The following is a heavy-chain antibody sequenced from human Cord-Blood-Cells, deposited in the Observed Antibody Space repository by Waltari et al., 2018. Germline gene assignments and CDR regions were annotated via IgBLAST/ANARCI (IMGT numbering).Heavy chain of an antibody. V-gene: IGHV3-9*01. J-gene: IGHJ4*02. CDR2: ISWNSGSI. CDR1: GFTFDDYA. D-gene: IGHD2-2*01. Sequence: EVQLVESGGGLVQPGRSLRLSCAASGFTFDDYAMHWVRQAPGKGLEWVSGISWNSGSIGYADSLKGRFTISRDNANNSLYLQMNSLRAEDTALYYCAKASDIVVVPAAFDYWGQGTLVTVSS. CDR3: AKASDIVVVPAAFDY.